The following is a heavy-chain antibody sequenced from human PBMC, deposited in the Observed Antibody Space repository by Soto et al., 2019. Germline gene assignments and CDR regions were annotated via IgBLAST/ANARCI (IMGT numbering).Heavy chain of an antibody. CDR2: ISDSGSST. D-gene: IGHD5-12*01. CDR3: AKNGPTAWLEIDY. J-gene: IGHJ4*02. CDR1: GFTFSNYA. V-gene: IGHV3-23*01. Sequence: EVQLLESGGGLVQPGGSLRLSCAVSGFTFSNYAMSWVRQAPGKGLEWVSGISDSGSSTYYADSVKGRFTISRDNSRNTLYLQMNSLRDEDTAVYYCAKNGPTAWLEIDYWGQGTLVTVSS.